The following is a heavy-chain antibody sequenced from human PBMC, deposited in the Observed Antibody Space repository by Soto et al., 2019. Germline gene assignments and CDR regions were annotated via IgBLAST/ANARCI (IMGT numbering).Heavy chain of an antibody. V-gene: IGHV4-30-4*01. CDR2: IFYSGTT. D-gene: IGHD1-1*01. J-gene: IGHJ6*02. Sequence: SETLSLTCTVSGDSISSADYYWSWVRQTPGKGLEWIGHIFYSGTTYYNPSLKSRLTISVDTSKNHFSLRLTSVTAADTAVYYCARDLWVEPELYYYGMDVWGQGTTVTVSS. CDR3: ARDLWVEPELYYYGMDV. CDR1: GDSISSADYY.